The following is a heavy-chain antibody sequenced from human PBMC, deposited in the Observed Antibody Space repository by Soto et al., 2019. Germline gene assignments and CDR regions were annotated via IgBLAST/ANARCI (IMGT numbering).Heavy chain of an antibody. J-gene: IGHJ3*01. CDR2: ISPGADVS. D-gene: IGHD1-20*01. V-gene: IGHV3-23*01. CDR1: GFTFSSFV. CDR3: VRRAITATTKWGAFDV. Sequence: EVQLLESGGGLVQPGGSLRLSCAASGFTFSSFVMNWVRQAPGEGLEWVSTISPGADVSHYTDSVKGRFTISRDNSRRTLHLQMDALRVEDAAVYFCVRRAITATTKWGAFDVWGQGTEVIVSS.